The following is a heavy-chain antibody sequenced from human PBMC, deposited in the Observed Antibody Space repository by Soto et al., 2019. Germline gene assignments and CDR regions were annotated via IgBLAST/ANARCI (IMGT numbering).Heavy chain of an antibody. J-gene: IGHJ5*02. CDR1: GYTVTSYG. V-gene: IGHV1-18*01. CDR2: ISAYNGNT. Sequence: GXXVKVSCKASGYTVTSYGISWVRRAPGQKLESKGWISAYNGNTNYAQKLEGRVTRTTDTSTSTAYMELPSLRSDDTAVYYCAREAQSWFDPWGQGTLVTVSS. CDR3: AREAQSWFDP.